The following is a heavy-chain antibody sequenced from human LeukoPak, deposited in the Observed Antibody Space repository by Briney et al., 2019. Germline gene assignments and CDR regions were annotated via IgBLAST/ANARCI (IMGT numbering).Heavy chain of an antibody. CDR2: ISSSSSYI. CDR3: ASLDPDSYDSSGYYEDY. J-gene: IGHJ4*02. CDR1: GFTFSSYW. D-gene: IGHD3-22*01. Sequence: GGSLRLSCAASGFTFSSYWMNWVRQAPGKGLEWVSSISSSSSYIYYADSVKGRFTISRDNAKNSLYLQMNSLRAEDTAVYYCASLDPDSYDSSGYYEDYWGQGTLVTVSS. V-gene: IGHV3-21*01.